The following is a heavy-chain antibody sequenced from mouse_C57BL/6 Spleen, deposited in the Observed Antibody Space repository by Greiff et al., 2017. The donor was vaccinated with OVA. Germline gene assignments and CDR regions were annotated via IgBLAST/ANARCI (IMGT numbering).Heavy chain of an antibody. CDR1: GFTFTDYY. Sequence: EVQVVESGGGLVQPGGSLSLSCAASGFTFTDYYMSWVRQPPGKALEWLGFIRNKANGYTTEYSASVKGRFTISRDTSQSILYLQMNALRAEDSATYYCASSYSNYDAMDYWGQGTSVTVSS. J-gene: IGHJ4*01. V-gene: IGHV7-3*01. CDR3: ASSYSNYDAMDY. CDR2: IRNKANGYTT. D-gene: IGHD2-5*01.